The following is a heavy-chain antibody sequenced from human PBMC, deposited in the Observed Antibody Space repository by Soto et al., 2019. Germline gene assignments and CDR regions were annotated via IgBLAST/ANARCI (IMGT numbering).Heavy chain of an antibody. CDR3: ARGDYDSERRPLSLHH. CDR2: INPSGGSA. D-gene: IGHD3-22*01. J-gene: IGHJ5*02. Sequence: GASVKVSCKASGYSFTRYYIHWVRQAPGQGLEWMGIINPSGGSANYAPKFQGRLTVTWDTSTSTVYMELSSLRSDDTDVYFCARGDYDSERRPLSLHHWGQGTLVTVSS. V-gene: IGHV1-46*01. CDR1: GYSFTRYY.